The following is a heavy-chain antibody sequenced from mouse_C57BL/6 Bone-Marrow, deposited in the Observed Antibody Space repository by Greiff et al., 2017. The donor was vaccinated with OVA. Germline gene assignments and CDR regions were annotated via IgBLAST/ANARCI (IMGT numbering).Heavy chain of an antibody. CDR2: IYYSGTI. CDR3: AREGYYYGSSPYWGFDV. V-gene: IGHV3-5*01. Sequence: EVKLQQSGPGLVKPSQTVFLTCTVTGISITTGNYRWSWIRQFPGTKLEWIGYIYYSGTITYNPSLTSRTTITRDTPKNQFFLEMNSLTAEDTATYYCAREGYYYGSSPYWGFDVWGTGTTVTVSS. J-gene: IGHJ1*03. CDR1: GISITTGNYR. D-gene: IGHD1-1*01.